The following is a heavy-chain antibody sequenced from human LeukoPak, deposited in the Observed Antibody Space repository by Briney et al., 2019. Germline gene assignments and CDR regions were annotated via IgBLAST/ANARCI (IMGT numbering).Heavy chain of an antibody. CDR2: IYYSGST. J-gene: IGHJ4*02. Sequence: SETLSLTCTVSGGSISSGGYYWSWIRQHPGKGLEWIGYIYYSGSTYYNPSLKSRVTISVDTSKNQFSLKLSSVTAADTAVYYCAREMATPHDVWGQGTLVTVSS. D-gene: IGHD5-24*01. CDR1: GGSISSGGYY. V-gene: IGHV4-31*03. CDR3: AREMATPHDV.